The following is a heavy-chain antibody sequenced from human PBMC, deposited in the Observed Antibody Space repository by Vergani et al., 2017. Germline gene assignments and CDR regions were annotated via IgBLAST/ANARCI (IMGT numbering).Heavy chain of an antibody. D-gene: IGHD6-19*01. V-gene: IGHV4-31*03. J-gene: IGHJ5*02. Sequence: QVQLQESGPGLVKPSQTLSLTCTVSGGSISSGGYYWSWIRQHPGKGLEWIGYIYYSGSTNYNPSLKSRVTISVDTSKNQFSLKLSSVTAADTAVYYCARVPWRAVGNWFDPWGQGTLVTVSS. CDR1: GGSISSGGYY. CDR2: IYYSGST. CDR3: ARVPWRAVGNWFDP.